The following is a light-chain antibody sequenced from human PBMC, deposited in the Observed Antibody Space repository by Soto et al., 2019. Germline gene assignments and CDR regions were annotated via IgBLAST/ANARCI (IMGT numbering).Light chain of an antibody. CDR3: VSYAATTTHV. Sequence: SGMPQPASVSGSRGQSIIISCVGRNTDVGQDKSVSWYQQGPGKAPKLLIFEVTNRPSGVSNRFSGSRSGNTASLTISGLQPDDEGDYFCVSYAATTTHVFGTG. V-gene: IGLV2-14*01. CDR2: EVT. J-gene: IGLJ1*01. CDR1: NTDVGQDKS.